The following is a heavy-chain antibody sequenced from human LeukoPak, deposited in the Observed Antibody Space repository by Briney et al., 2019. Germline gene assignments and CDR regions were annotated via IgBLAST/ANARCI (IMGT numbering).Heavy chain of an antibody. Sequence: GGSLRLSCAASGFNFIDYSMNWVRQAPGKGLEWISYIGIGSGNTKYADSVKGRFTISGDKARNSLYLQMNSLRVEDTAVYYCARDHRYAFDNWSHGTLVTVSS. D-gene: IGHD5-12*01. CDR2: IGIGSGNT. CDR3: ARDHRYAFDN. V-gene: IGHV3-48*01. CDR1: GFNFIDYS. J-gene: IGHJ4*01.